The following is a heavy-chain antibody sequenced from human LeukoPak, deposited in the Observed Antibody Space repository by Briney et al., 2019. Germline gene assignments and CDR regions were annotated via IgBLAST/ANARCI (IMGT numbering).Heavy chain of an antibody. V-gene: IGHV3-23*01. CDR2: ISGSGGST. Sequence: GGSLRLSCAASGFTFSSYAMSWVRQAPGKGLEWVSAISGSGGSTYYADSVKGRFTISRDNSKNTLHLQMNSLRAEDTAVYYCAKDGTVTTGHFDYWGQGTLVTVSS. CDR1: GFTFSSYA. CDR3: AKDGTVTTGHFDY. D-gene: IGHD4-17*01. J-gene: IGHJ4*02.